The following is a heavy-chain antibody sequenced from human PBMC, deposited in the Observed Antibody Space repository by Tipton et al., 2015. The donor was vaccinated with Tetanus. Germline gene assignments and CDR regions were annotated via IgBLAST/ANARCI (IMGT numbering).Heavy chain of an antibody. CDR1: GGSISSYY. D-gene: IGHD6-19*01. Sequence: TLSLTCTVSGGSISSYYWSWIRQPPGKGLEWIGYIYYSGSTNYNPSLKSRVTISVDTSKNQFSLKLSSVTAADTAVYYCAREAKDSSGWLDLWGRGTLVTVSS. J-gene: IGHJ2*01. CDR3: AREAKDSSGWLDL. V-gene: IGHV4-59*01. CDR2: IYYSGST.